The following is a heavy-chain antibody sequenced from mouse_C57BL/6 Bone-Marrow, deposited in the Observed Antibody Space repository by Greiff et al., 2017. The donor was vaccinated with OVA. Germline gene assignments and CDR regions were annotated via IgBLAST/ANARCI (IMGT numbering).Heavy chain of an antibody. CDR2: IHPNSGST. D-gene: IGHD2-10*02. V-gene: IGHV1-64*01. Sequence: QVQLQQPGAELVKPGASVQLSCKASGYTFTSYWMHWVKQRPGQGLEWIGMIHPNSGSTNYNEKFKSKATLTVDKSSSTAYMQLSSLTSEDSAVYYCARVYGNYVFDYWGQGTTLTVSS. J-gene: IGHJ2*01. CDR1: GYTFTSYW. CDR3: ARVYGNYVFDY.